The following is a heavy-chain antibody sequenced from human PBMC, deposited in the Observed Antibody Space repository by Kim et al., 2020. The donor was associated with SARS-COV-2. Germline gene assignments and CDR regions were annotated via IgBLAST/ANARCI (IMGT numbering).Heavy chain of an antibody. J-gene: IGHJ4*02. CDR3: ARDRRSSGWGY. Sequence: PTYAQGFTGRFVFSLDTSVSTAYLQISSLKAEDTAVYYCARDRRSSGWGYWGQGTLVTVSS. D-gene: IGHD6-19*01. CDR2: P. V-gene: IGHV7-4-1*02.